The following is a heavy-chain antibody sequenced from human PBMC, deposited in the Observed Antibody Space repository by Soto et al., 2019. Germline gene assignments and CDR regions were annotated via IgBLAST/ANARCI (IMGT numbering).Heavy chain of an antibody. D-gene: IGHD3-22*01. J-gene: IGHJ3*02. CDR2: ISSSSSTI. V-gene: IGHV3-48*02. CDR3: AREYYYDSSGYPDAFDI. CDR1: GFTFSSYS. Sequence: EVQLVESGGGLIQPGVSLRLSCAASGFTFSSYSMNWVRQAPGKGLEWVSYISSSSSTIYYADSVKGRFTISRDNAKNSLYLQMNSLRDEDTAVYYCAREYYYDSSGYPDAFDIWGQGTMVTVSS.